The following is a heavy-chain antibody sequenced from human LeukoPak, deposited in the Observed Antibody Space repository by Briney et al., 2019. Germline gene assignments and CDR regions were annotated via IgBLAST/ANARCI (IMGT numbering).Heavy chain of an antibody. J-gene: IGHJ4*02. D-gene: IGHD3-10*01. CDR3: AKDIGGYYYGSGSYYGAPDY. Sequence: GGSLRLSGAASGFTFDDYAMHWVRQAPGKGLEWVSLISGDGGSTYYADSVKGRFTISRDNSKNSLYLQMNSLRTEDTALYYCAKDIGGYYYGSGSYYGAPDYWGQGTLVTVSS. V-gene: IGHV3-43*02. CDR2: ISGDGGST. CDR1: GFTFDDYA.